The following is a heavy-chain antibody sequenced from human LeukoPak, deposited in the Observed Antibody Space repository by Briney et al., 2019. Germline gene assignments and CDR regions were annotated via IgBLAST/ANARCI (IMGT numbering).Heavy chain of an antibody. J-gene: IGHJ4*02. V-gene: IGHV3-53*05. CDR3: ARGASGTYYFGY. CDR1: GFTVSSNY. Sequence: GGSLRLSCAASGFTVSSNYMSWVRQAPGKGLDWVSVIYSGGSTYYADSVKGRFTISRDNSKNTLFLQMNSLRPEDTAVYYCARGASGTYYFGYWGRGTLVTVSS. CDR2: IYSGGST. D-gene: IGHD1-26*01.